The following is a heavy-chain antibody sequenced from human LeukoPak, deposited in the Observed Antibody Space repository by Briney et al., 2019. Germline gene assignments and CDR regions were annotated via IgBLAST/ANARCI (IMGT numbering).Heavy chain of an antibody. V-gene: IGHV3-23*01. D-gene: IGHD6-13*01. CDR2: ISGSGGTT. J-gene: IGHJ4*02. CDR3: AKSVGDSSSRAVDY. CDR1: GFTFSSHG. Sequence: PGGSLRLSCAASGFTFSSHGMSWVRRAPGKGLEWVSSISGSGGTTYYADSVKGRFTISRDNSKNTLYLQLNSLRVEDTAAYHCAKSVGDSSSRAVDYWGQGTLVTVSS.